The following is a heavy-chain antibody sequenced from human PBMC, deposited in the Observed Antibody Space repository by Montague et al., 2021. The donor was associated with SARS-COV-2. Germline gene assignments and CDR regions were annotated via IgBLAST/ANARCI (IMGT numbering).Heavy chain of an antibody. D-gene: IGHD3-10*01. CDR3: ARVQRGYYYGLGVSAHFDY. J-gene: IGHJ4*02. CDR2: IYYSGST. CDR1: GSSISSYY. V-gene: IGHV4-59*01. Sequence: SETLSLTCAVSGSSISSYYLSWIRQPPGNGLESIGYIYYSGSTYSDPSLKSRVTISVETSKSQFSLKLSSVTAADTAVYYCARVQRGYYYGLGVSAHFDYWGQGTLV.